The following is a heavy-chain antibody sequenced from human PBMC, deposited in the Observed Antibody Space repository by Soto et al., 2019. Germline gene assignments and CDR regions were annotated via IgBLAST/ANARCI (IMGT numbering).Heavy chain of an antibody. D-gene: IGHD6-13*01. CDR1: GGTFSSYA. Sequence: QVQLVQSGAEVKKPGSSVKVSCKASGGTFSSYAISWVRQAPGQGLEWMGGIIPIFGTANYAQKFQGRVTITADESTSTAYMELRSLRSDDTAVYYCARQFLAAAGTGDWFDPWGQGTLVTVSS. V-gene: IGHV1-69*01. CDR2: IIPIFGTA. CDR3: ARQFLAAAGTGDWFDP. J-gene: IGHJ5*02.